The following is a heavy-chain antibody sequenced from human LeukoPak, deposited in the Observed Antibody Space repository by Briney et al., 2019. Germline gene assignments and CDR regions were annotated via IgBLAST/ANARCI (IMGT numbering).Heavy chain of an antibody. CDR3: ARADGDGYNRLPFDY. J-gene: IGHJ4*02. CDR1: GYTFTSYG. Sequence: GASVKVSCKASGYTFTSYGISWVRQAPGQGGEWMGWISAYNGKTNYAQKLQGRVTITTDTSTSTAYMELRSLRSDDTAVYYCARADGDGYNRLPFDYWGQGTLVTVSS. V-gene: IGHV1-18*01. D-gene: IGHD5-24*01. CDR2: ISAYNGKT.